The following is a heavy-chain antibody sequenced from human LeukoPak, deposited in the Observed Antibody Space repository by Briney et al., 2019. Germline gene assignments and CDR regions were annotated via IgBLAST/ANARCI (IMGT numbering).Heavy chain of an antibody. D-gene: IGHD6-13*01. J-gene: IGHJ4*02. Sequence: SETLSLTCTVSGGSISSGSYYWSWIRQPAGKGLEWIGRIYTIGSTTYNPSLNSRVTISVVTSKNQFSLKLSSVTAADTAVYYCARDQDSSSWTPFDYWGQGTLVTVSS. V-gene: IGHV4-61*02. CDR2: IYTIGST. CDR1: GGSISSGSYY. CDR3: ARDQDSSSWTPFDY.